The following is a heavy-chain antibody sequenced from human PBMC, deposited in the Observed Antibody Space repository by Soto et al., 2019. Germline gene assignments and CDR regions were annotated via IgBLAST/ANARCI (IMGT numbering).Heavy chain of an antibody. V-gene: IGHV1-2*02. CDR1: EYTFTDNY. D-gene: IGHD2-2*01. J-gene: IGHJ4*02. CDR2: LNPNTGAT. CDR3: ARQSCSSTSCFYDY. Sequence: ASVKVSCKTSEYTFTDNYIYWLRQAPGQGLEWMGWLNPNTGATDFAQRFQGRVTLTSDTSISTAYMELSRLTSDDTAVFYCARQSCSSTSCFYDYWGPGTLVIVS.